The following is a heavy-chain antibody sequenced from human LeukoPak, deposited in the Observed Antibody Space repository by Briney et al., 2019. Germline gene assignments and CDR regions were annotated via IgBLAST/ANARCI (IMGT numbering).Heavy chain of an antibody. CDR1: GASFSGDY. D-gene: IGHD3-22*01. V-gene: IGHV4-34*01. CDR3: ARGLYDSGDYYYGIRAYYFDQ. Sequence: SQTLSLTCAVSGASFSGDYWSWLRQPPGKGLEWVAEINHSGTSHFNPSLQGRVTISVDTSNNQSSLNLSSVTAADTARYYCARGLYDSGDYYYGIRAYYFDQWGQGTLVTVSS. J-gene: IGHJ4*02. CDR2: INHSGTS.